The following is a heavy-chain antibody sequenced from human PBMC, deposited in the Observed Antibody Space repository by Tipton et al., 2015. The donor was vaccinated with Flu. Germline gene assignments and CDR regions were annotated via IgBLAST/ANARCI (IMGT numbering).Heavy chain of an antibody. V-gene: IGHV1-69*09. CDR1: GSTFSSYA. CDR2: IIPILGIA. CDR3: AGGWLGRREFDY. Sequence: QLVQSGAEVKKPGSSVKVSCKASGSTFSSYAISWVRQAPGQGLEWMGRIIPILGIANYAQKFQGRVTITADKSTSTAYMELSSLGAGGTAVYCCAGGWLGRREFDYWGQGTLVTVSS. D-gene: IGHD6-19*01. J-gene: IGHJ4*02.